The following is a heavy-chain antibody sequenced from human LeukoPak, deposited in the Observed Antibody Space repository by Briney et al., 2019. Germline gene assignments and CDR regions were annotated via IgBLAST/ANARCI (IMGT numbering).Heavy chain of an antibody. CDR3: ARGYGDYDYFDY. Sequence: GGSLRLSCAASGFTVSSNYMSWVRQAPGKGLEWVSVIYSGGSTYYSDSVKGRFTISRDNSKNTLYLQMNSLRAEDTAVYYCARGYGDYDYFDYWGQGTLVTVSS. V-gene: IGHV3-53*05. CDR1: GFTVSSNY. J-gene: IGHJ4*02. CDR2: IYSGGST. D-gene: IGHD4-17*01.